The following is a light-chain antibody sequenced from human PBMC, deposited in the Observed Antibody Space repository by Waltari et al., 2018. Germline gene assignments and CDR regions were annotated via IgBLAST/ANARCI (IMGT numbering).Light chain of an antibody. CDR1: RPNLGNDH. V-gene: IGLV1-47*01. Sequence: QPVLTQPPSPSGTPGQRLPTPCSGTRPNLGNDHFAWYQQLPGKAPKLLIYNDVQRPSGVPDRFSGSKSGTSASLAISGLRSEDEAEYYCVGWDGSLRAYVFGTGTMLTVL. CDR2: NDV. CDR3: VGWDGSLRAYV. J-gene: IGLJ1*01.